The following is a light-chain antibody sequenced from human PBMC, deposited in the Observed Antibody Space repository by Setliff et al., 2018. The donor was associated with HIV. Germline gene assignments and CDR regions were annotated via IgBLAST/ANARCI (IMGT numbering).Light chain of an antibody. CDR2: DVT. CDR3: CIHRSRGYV. J-gene: IGLJ1*01. Sequence: QSVLAQPASVSGSPGQSITISCTGTSSDVGGYNYVSWYQQHPGKAPKLILYDVTNRPSGISNRFSGSKSGNTASLTISRLQAEDAADYYCCIHRSRGYVFGSGTKVTVL. CDR1: SSDVGGYNY. V-gene: IGLV2-14*03.